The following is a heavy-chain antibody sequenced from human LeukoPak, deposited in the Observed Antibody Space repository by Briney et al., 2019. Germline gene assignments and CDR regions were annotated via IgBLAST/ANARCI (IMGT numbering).Heavy chain of an antibody. CDR2: ISGSGGST. D-gene: IGHD5-18*01. V-gene: IGHV3-23*01. Sequence: GGSLRLSCAASGFTFSSYAMSWVRQAPGKGLEWVSAISGSGGSTYYADSVKGRFTISRDNSKSMVFLQMDSLTADDTALYFCARGGYTYGPGLWGQGTLVTVSS. CDR3: ARGGYTYGPGL. J-gene: IGHJ4*02. CDR1: GFTFSSYA.